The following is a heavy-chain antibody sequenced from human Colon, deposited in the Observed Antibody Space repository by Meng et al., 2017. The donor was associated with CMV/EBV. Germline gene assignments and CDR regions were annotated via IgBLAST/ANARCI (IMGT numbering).Heavy chain of an antibody. V-gene: IGHV1-18*01. J-gene: IGHJ6*02. CDR2: ISPHSGNT. CDR3: ARDQGWYTRPLAV. D-gene: IGHD1-14*01. Sequence: AAVTVSCKTSGYTFVDYDLNWVRQAPGQGLEWMGWISPHSGNTKYAQNLQGRVTMTTDTSTSTAYLELRSLRSDDTAVYYCARDQGWYTRPLAVWGQGTTVTVSS. CDR1: GYTFVDYD.